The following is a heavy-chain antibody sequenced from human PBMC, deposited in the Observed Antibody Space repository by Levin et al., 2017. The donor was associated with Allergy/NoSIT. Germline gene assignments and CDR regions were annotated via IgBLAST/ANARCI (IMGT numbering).Heavy chain of an antibody. D-gene: IGHD3-10*01. Sequence: SETLSLTCAVYGGSFSGYYWSWIRQPPGKGLEWIGEINHSGSTNYNPSLKSRVTISVDTSKNQFSLKLSSVTAADTAVYYCARGYSITMVRGASPFDYWGQGTLVTVSS. J-gene: IGHJ4*02. CDR1: GGSFSGYY. CDR2: INHSGST. CDR3: ARGYSITMVRGASPFDY. V-gene: IGHV4-34*01.